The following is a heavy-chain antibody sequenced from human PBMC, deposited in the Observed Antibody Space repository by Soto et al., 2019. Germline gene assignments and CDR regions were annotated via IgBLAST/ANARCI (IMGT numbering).Heavy chain of an antibody. CDR2: ISYDGSNK. J-gene: IGHJ4*02. Sequence: QVQLVESGGGVVQPGRSLRLSCAASGFTFSSYAMHWVRQAPGKGLEWVAVISYDGSNKYYAYSVKGRFTISRDNSKNTLYLQMNSLRAEDTAVYYCARDSVGFDYWGQGTLVTVSS. V-gene: IGHV3-30-3*01. CDR3: ARDSVGFDY. CDR1: GFTFSSYA. D-gene: IGHD1-26*01.